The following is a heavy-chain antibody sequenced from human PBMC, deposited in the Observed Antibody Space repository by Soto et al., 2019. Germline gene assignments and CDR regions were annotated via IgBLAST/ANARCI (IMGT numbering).Heavy chain of an antibody. CDR3: ARVPDY. J-gene: IGHJ4*02. CDR1: GGSISSGGYS. D-gene: IGHD2-2*01. Sequence: QLQLQESGSGLVKPSQTLSLTCAVSGGSISSGGYSWSWIRQPPGKGLEWIGYMYHSGSTYYNTALKIRVLISIDRTKNQFSMKMRSVNAADTAVYYCARVPDYWGQGILVTVSS. V-gene: IGHV4-30-2*01. CDR2: MYHSGST.